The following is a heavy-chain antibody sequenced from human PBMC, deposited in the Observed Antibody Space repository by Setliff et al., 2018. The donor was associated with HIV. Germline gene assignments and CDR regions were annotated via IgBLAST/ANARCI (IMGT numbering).Heavy chain of an antibody. CDR1: GDSISSGSYY. Sequence: PSETLSLTCSVSGDSISSGSYYWSWIRLPAGKGLEWIGQIHTTGSTNYNPSLKSRVTISIDTSKNQFSLKLSSVTATDTAVYYCAKRTFGSGRFDPWGQGTLVTVSS. D-gene: IGHD3-16*01. V-gene: IGHV4-61*09. CDR2: IHTTGST. J-gene: IGHJ5*02. CDR3: AKRTFGSGRFDP.